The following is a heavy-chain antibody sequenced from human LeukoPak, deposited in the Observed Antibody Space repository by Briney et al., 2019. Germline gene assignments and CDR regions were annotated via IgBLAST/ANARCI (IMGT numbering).Heavy chain of an antibody. CDR2: IYYSGST. Sequence: SETLSLTCTVSGGSISSSSYYWGWIRQPPGKGLEWIRSIYYSGSTYYNPSLKSRVTISVDTSKNQFSLKLSSVTAADTAVYYCARLEHWGPFDYWGQGTLVTVSS. J-gene: IGHJ4*02. CDR3: ARLEHWGPFDY. CDR1: GGSISSSSYY. V-gene: IGHV4-39*01. D-gene: IGHD7-27*01.